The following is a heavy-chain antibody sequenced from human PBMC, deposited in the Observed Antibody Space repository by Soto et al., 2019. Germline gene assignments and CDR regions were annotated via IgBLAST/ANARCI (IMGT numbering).Heavy chain of an antibody. CDR2: ISYDGSNK. Sequence: QVQLVESGGGVVQPGRSLRLSCAASGFTFSSYAMHWVRQAPGKGLEWVAVISYDGSNKYYADSVKGRFTISRDNSKNTLYLQMNSLRAEDTAVYYCARGHDFWSGYFPTDYWGQGTLVTVSS. V-gene: IGHV3-30-3*01. J-gene: IGHJ4*02. D-gene: IGHD3-3*01. CDR3: ARGHDFWSGYFPTDY. CDR1: GFTFSSYA.